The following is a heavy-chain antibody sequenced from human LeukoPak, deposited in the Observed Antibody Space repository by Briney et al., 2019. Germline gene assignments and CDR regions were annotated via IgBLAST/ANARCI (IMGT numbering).Heavy chain of an antibody. CDR3: AGSYDSSGYHFDY. Sequence: GASVKVSCKASGYTFTSYGISWVRQAPGQGLEWMGWISAYNGNTNYAQKLQGRVTMTTDTSTSTACMELRSLRSDGTAVYYCAGSYDSSGYHFDYWGQGTLVTVSS. CDR1: GYTFTSYG. CDR2: ISAYNGNT. J-gene: IGHJ4*02. V-gene: IGHV1-18*01. D-gene: IGHD3-22*01.